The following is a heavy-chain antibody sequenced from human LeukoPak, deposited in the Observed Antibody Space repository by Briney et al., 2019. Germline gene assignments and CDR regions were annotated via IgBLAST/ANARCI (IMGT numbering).Heavy chain of an antibody. CDR3: ASTISLVRGVIRYFDY. J-gene: IGHJ4*02. CDR1: GFTFTSYS. D-gene: IGHD3-10*01. V-gene: IGHV3-21*01. CDR2: ISSSSSSE. Sequence: RGSLRLSCAPSGFTFTSYSMNWVRQAPGKGLEWVSSISSSSSSEYYAGSVKGWFTISRDNAKNSLYLQMNSLRAEDTAVYYCASTISLVRGVIRYFDYWGQGTLVTVSS.